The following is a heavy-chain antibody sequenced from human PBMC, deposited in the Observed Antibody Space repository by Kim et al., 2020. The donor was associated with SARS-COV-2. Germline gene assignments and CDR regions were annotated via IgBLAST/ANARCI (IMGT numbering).Heavy chain of an antibody. CDR2: IFSSDFDT. V-gene: IGHV5-51*01. J-gene: IGHJ4*02. CDR3: ARGVNYGGYY. CDR1: GFTFTSYW. D-gene: IGHD2-21*01. Sequence: GESLKISCKGSGFTFTSYWIGWVRQMPGKGLEWMRIIFSSDFDTRYSPALQGQVTISADRSITTAYLQWSSLKAPDTAMYYCARGVNYGGYYWGQGTLVTVSP.